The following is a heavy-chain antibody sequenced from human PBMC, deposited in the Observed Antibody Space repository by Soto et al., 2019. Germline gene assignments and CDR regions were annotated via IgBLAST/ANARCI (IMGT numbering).Heavy chain of an antibody. CDR1: GFTFSIYS. CDR3: ARAPWFGELFPFDY. J-gene: IGHJ4*02. Sequence: WGSLRISWAASGFTFSIYSMNWVRQAPGKGLEWVSSISSSSSYIYYADSVKGRFTISRDNAKNSLYLQMNSLRAEDTAVYYCARAPWFGELFPFDYWGQGTLVTVSS. D-gene: IGHD3-10*01. V-gene: IGHV3-21*01. CDR2: ISSSSSYI.